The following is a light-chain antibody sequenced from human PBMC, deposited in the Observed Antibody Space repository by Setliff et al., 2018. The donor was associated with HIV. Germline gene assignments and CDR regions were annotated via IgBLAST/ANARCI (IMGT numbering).Light chain of an antibody. CDR2: EVS. J-gene: IGLJ1*01. V-gene: IGLV2-8*01. CDR3: SSYAGSSYV. CDR1: SSDVGGYNY. Sequence: QSVLTQSPSASGSPGQSVTISCTGTSSDVGGYNYVSWHQQHPGKAPKLMIYEVSKRPSGVPDRFSGSKSGNTASLTVSGLQAEDEAGYYCSSYAGSSYVFGSGTRSPS.